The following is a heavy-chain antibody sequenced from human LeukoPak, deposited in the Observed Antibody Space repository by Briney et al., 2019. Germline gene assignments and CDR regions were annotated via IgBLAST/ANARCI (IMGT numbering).Heavy chain of an antibody. CDR2: IKSKTDGGTT. V-gene: IGHV3-15*01. D-gene: IGHD5-12*01. Sequence: GGSLRLSCAASGFTVSSNYMSWVRQAPGKGLEWVGRIKSKTDGGTTDYAAPVKGRFTISRDDSKNTLYLQMNSLKTEDTAVYYCTTELDIFDYWGQGTLVTVSS. J-gene: IGHJ4*02. CDR1: GFTVSSNY. CDR3: TTELDIFDY.